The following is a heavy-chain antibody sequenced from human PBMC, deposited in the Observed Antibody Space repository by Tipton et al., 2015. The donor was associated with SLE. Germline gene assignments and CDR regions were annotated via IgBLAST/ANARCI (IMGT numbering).Heavy chain of an antibody. CDR3: ARDRRGWYFDL. V-gene: IGHV4-34*01. D-gene: IGHD1-14*01. Sequence: TLSLTCAVSGDSIRRAGYSWSWIRQPPGKGLQWIGEIKHSGSTNYNPSLKSRVTISLDTSKTQFSLQLSSVTAADTAVYYCARDRRGWYFDLWGRGTLVTVSS. CDR1: GDSIRRAGYS. CDR2: IKHSGST. J-gene: IGHJ2*01.